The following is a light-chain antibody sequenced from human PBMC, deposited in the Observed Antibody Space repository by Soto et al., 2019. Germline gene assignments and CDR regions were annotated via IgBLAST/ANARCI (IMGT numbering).Light chain of an antibody. Sequence: EIVMTQSPATLSVSPGERATLSCRASQSLNGNLAWYQQKPGQDPRLLIYGASTSATGIPARFSGSGSGTEFTLTICGLQSEDFAVYHCQQYNKWPLTFGGGTKGEIK. J-gene: IGKJ4*01. V-gene: IGKV3-15*01. CDR1: QSLNGN. CDR2: GAS. CDR3: QQYNKWPLT.